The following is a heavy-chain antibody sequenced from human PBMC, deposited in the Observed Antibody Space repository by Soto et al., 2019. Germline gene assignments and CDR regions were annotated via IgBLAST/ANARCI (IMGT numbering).Heavy chain of an antibody. Sequence: GASVKVSCKASGGTFSSYAISWVRQAPGQGLEWMGGIIPIFGTANYAQKFQGRVTITADESTSTAYMELSSLRSEDTAVYYCARDPSVEAAGTAFEYWGQGTLVTVS. CDR1: GGTFSSYA. CDR2: IIPIFGTA. V-gene: IGHV1-69*13. J-gene: IGHJ4*02. D-gene: IGHD6-13*01. CDR3: ARDPSVEAAGTAFEY.